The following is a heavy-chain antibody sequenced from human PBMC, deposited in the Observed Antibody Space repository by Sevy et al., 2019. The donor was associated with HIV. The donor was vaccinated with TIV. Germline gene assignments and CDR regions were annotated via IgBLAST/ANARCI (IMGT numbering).Heavy chain of an antibody. J-gene: IGHJ4*02. V-gene: IGHV3-73*01. D-gene: IGHD2-15*01. Sequence: GGSLRLSCTASGFIFSGSAIHWVRQASGKGLEWVGRIRSKAKSYATAYAASVKGRFTISRDDSKNTAYLQMNSLKTKETAVYYCTRQAIYCSGNTCYHPYYFDSWGQGTLVTVSS. CDR2: IRSKAKSYAT. CDR3: TRQAIYCSGNTCYHPYYFDS. CDR1: GFIFSGSA.